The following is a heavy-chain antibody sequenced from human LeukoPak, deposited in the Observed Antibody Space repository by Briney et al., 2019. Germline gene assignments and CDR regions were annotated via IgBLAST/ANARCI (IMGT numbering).Heavy chain of an antibody. V-gene: IGHV4-34*01. J-gene: IGHJ6*03. CDR1: GGSFSGYY. CDR2: INHSGST. Sequence: SETLSLTCAVYGGSFSGYYWSWIRQPPGKGLEWIGEINHSGSTNYNPSLKSRVTISVDTSKNQFSLKLSSVTAADTAVYYCARVGVERYCSSTSCQRRAYYYYMDVWGKGTTVTVSS. D-gene: IGHD2-2*01. CDR3: ARVGVERYCSSTSCQRRAYYYYMDV.